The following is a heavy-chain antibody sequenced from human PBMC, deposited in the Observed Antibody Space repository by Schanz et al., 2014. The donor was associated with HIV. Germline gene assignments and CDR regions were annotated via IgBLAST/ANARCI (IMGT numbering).Heavy chain of an antibody. D-gene: IGHD1-26*01. J-gene: IGHJ4*02. Sequence: QVQRQESGPGLVKPSQTLSLTCTVSGGSISDGGYYWTWIRQPPGKGLEWIGDIYYGGSSHYNSSLKGRAAISFDTSXXXXXLRLLSVTAAXXXXXXXARAARFGRRIAYAFDLWGRGAQVTVSS. V-gene: IGHV4-31*03. CDR3: ARAARFGRRIAYAFDL. CDR2: IYYGGSS. CDR1: GGSISDGGYY.